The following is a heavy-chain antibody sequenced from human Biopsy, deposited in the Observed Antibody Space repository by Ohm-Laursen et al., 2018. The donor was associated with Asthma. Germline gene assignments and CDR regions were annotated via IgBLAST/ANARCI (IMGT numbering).Heavy chain of an antibody. CDR3: AGCQVGYSSGWSLLLKKIYYSGMDV. Sequence: SSAKVSCKPPGGTFSNFAISWVRQAPGQGLEWLGGIMTVFGTTNYAQKFQGRVTITADESTSTAYMELTSLRSEDPAIYYCAGCQVGYSSGWSLLLKKIYYSGMDVWGQGTAVTVSS. D-gene: IGHD6-19*01. V-gene: IGHV1-69*01. J-gene: IGHJ6*02. CDR1: GGTFSNFA. CDR2: IMTVFGTT.